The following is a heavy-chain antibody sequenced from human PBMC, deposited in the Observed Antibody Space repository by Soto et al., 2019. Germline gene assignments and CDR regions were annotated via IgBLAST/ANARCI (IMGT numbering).Heavy chain of an antibody. CDR2: IIPIFGTA. V-gene: IGHV1-69*12. CDR3: ARDDSSSWYNWFDP. J-gene: IGHJ5*02. Sequence: QVQLVQSGAEVKKPGSSVKVSCKASGGTFSSYAISWVRQAPGQGLEWMGGIIPIFGTANYAQKFQGRVTXXAXEXXSTAYMELSSLRSEDTAVYYCARDDSSSWYNWFDPWGQGTLVTVSS. D-gene: IGHD6-13*01. CDR1: GGTFSSYA.